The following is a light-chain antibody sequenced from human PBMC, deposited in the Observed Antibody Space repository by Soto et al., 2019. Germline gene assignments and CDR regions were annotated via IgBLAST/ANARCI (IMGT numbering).Light chain of an antibody. V-gene: IGLV2-14*03. Sequence: QSALTQPASVSGSPGQSITISCIGTSSDVGGYNYVSWYQQHPGKAPKLMIYDVTDRPSGVSNRFSGSKSGNTASLTISGLQAEDEADYSCSSYSSSSNTPYVFGSGTKLTVL. J-gene: IGLJ1*01. CDR1: SSDVGGYNY. CDR2: DVT. CDR3: SSYSSSSNTPYV.